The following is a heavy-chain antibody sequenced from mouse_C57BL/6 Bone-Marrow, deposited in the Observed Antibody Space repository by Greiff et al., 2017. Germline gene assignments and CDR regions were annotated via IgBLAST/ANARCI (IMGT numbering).Heavy chain of an antibody. J-gene: IGHJ3*01. D-gene: IGHD1-1*01. CDR3: ARIITTVVATRAY. Sequence: VQLQQSGAELARPGASVKLSCKASGYTFTSYGISWVKQRTGQGLEWIGEIYPRSGNTYYNEKVKGKATLTADKSSSTAYMELRSLTSEDSAVYFCARIITTVVATRAYWGQGTLVTVSA. V-gene: IGHV1-81*01. CDR2: IYPRSGNT. CDR1: GYTFTSYG.